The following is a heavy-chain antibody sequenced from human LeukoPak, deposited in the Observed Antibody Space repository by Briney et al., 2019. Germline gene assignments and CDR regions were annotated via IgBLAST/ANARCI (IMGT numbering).Heavy chain of an antibody. CDR2: INPSGGST. V-gene: IGHV1-46*01. CDR1: GYTFTNYY. J-gene: IGHJ5*02. CDR3: ARDNSVGGRGWWFDP. Sequence: ASVKVSCKASGYTFTNYYMHWVRQAPGQGLEWMGLINPSGGSTSYAEKFQGRVIMTRDMSTTTDYMELSSLRSEDTAVYYCARDNSVGGRGWWFDPWGQGTLVTVSS. D-gene: IGHD4-23*01.